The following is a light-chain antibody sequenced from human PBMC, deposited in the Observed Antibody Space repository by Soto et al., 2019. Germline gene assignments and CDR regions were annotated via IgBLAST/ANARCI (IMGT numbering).Light chain of an antibody. V-gene: IGKV3-20*01. CDR2: GAS. CDR1: QSLRSNY. Sequence: EIVLTQSPGALSLSPGERATLSCRASQSLRSNYLAWYQQKPGQAPRLLIYGASSRATGIPDRFSGSGSGTDFTLTISRLEPEDFAVYYCQQYGSSPPVTFGVGTRVEIK. CDR3: QQYGSSPPVT. J-gene: IGKJ4*01.